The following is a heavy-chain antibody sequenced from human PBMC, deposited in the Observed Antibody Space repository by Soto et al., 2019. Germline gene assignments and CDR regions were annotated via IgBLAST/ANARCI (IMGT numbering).Heavy chain of an antibody. CDR2: IIPMFGTA. CDR3: ARGLTGNDY. J-gene: IGHJ4*02. D-gene: IGHD3-9*01. CDR1: GGTFSTYV. Sequence: SVKVSCKASGGTFSTYVFTWVRQAPGQGLEWMGGIIPMFGTANYAQKFQGRVTLIADESTSTVYMELRSLRSDDTAVYYCARGLTGNDYWGQGTLVTVSS. V-gene: IGHV1-69*13.